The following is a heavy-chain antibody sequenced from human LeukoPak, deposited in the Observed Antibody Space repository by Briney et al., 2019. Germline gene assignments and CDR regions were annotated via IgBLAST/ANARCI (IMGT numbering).Heavy chain of an antibody. J-gene: IGHJ3*02. V-gene: IGHV3-21*01. CDR2: ISSSMSYI. CDR3: ARDQPVWFGEYDAFDI. Sequence: GRSLRLSCAASGFTFSSYSMKWVRQAPGKGLEWVSSISSSMSYIYYADSVKGRFTISRDNAKNSLYLLMNSLRAEDTAVYYCARDQPVWFGEYDAFDIWGQGTMVIVSS. D-gene: IGHD3-10*01. CDR1: GFTFSSYS.